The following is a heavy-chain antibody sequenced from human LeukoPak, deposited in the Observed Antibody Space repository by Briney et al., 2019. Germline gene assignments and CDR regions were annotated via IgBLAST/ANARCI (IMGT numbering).Heavy chain of an antibody. J-gene: IGHJ4*02. Sequence: GGSLRLSCAASRFTFSNFWMSWVRQAPGKGLEWVANINEDGSEKYYADSVKGRFTISRDNAKNSLFLQMNSLRAEDTAAYYCARPELPGWSVFFDFWGQGTLVTVSS. CDR2: INEDGSEK. D-gene: IGHD3-10*01. V-gene: IGHV3-7*01. CDR1: RFTFSNFW. CDR3: ARPELPGWSVFFDF.